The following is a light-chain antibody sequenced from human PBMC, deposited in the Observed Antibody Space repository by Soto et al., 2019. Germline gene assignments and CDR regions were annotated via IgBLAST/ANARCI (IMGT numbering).Light chain of an antibody. CDR2: GDS. CDR1: SSNIGAGYD. J-gene: IGLJ1*01. CDR3: QSYDNSLSGSL. V-gene: IGLV1-40*01. Sequence: QAVVTQPPSVSGAPGQRVTISCTGSSSNIGAGYDVHWYQQLPGTAPKLLIYGDSNRPSGVPDRFSGSKSGTSTSLAITGLQAEDEADYYCQSYDNSLSGSLFGTGTKLTVL.